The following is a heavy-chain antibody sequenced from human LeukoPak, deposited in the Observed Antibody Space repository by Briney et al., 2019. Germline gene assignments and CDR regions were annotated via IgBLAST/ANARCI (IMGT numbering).Heavy chain of an antibody. V-gene: IGHV3-33*01. CDR1: GFTFSSYG. CDR3: ARDHYGGYAYSDY. D-gene: IGHD5-12*01. CDR2: IWYDGTNK. Sequence: GGSLRLSCVASGFTFSSYGMHWVRQAPGKGLEWVAVIWYDGTNKYYADSVKGRFTISRDNSKNTLYLQMNSLRAEDTAVYYCARDHYGGYAYSDYWGQGALVVVSS. J-gene: IGHJ4*02.